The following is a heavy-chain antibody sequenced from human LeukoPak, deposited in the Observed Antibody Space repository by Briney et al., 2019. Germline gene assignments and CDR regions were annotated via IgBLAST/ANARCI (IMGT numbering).Heavy chain of an antibody. Sequence: ASVKVSCKASRNVFSGYYLHWMRQAPGQRLEWVGAIDPSNGGPNSAQKFQGRVTMTGDPSTRTVYMGLSSLTSDDTAVYYCARGTTDAYWGQGTPVTVSS. CDR3: ARGTTDAY. CDR2: IDPSNGGP. J-gene: IGHJ4*02. D-gene: IGHD1-1*01. CDR1: RNVFSGYY. V-gene: IGHV1-46*01.